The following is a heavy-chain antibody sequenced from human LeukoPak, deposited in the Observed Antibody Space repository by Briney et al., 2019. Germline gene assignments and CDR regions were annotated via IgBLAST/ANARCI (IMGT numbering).Heavy chain of an antibody. CDR3: AALLSMGYFDY. J-gene: IGHJ4*02. V-gene: IGHV1-58*01. Sequence: TSVKVSCKASGFTFTSSAVQWVRQARGQRLEWIGWIVVGSGNTNYAQKFQERVTITRDVSTSTAYMELSSLRSEDTAVYYCAALLSMGYFDYWGQGTLVTVSS. D-gene: IGHD2/OR15-2a*01. CDR1: GFTFTSSA. CDR2: IVVGSGNT.